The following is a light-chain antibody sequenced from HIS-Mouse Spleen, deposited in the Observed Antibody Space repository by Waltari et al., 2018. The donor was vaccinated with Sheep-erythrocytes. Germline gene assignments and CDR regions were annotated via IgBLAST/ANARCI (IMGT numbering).Light chain of an antibody. J-gene: IGLJ3*02. CDR1: SSDVASYNL. CDR2: EGS. Sequence: QSALTQPASVSGSPGQSIPIPCTGTSSDVASYNLVSWYQQHPGKAPKLMIYEGSKRPSGVSNRFSGSKSGNTASLTISGLQAEDEADYYCCSYAGSSTPWVFGGGTKLTVL. CDR3: CSYAGSSTPWV. V-gene: IGLV2-23*01.